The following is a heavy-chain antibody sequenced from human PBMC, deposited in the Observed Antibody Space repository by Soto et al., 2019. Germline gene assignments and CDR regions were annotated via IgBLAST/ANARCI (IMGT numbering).Heavy chain of an antibody. CDR1: GYSFTSYW. V-gene: IGHV5-51*01. Sequence: GESLKISCKGSGYSFTSYWIGWVRQMPGKGLEWMGIIYPGDSDTRYSQSFQGKGTISADKSISTAYLQWSSLKASDTALYYCTTRSGHDSSGDDSFDIWGQGTMVTVSS. D-gene: IGHD3-22*01. CDR2: IYPGDSDT. CDR3: TTRSGHDSSGDDSFDI. J-gene: IGHJ3*02.